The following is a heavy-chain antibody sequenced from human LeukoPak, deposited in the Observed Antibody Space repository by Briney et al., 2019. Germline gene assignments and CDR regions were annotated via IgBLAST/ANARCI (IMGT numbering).Heavy chain of an antibody. CDR2: ISGSGGST. Sequence: GGSLRLSCAASGFTFSSYAMSWVRQAPGKGLEWVSAISGSGGSTYYADSVEGRFTISRDNSKNTLHLQMNSLRAEDTAVYYCAKVRGGSYYLYYFDYWGQGTLVTVSS. CDR3: AKVRGGSYYLYYFDY. V-gene: IGHV3-23*01. J-gene: IGHJ4*02. D-gene: IGHD1-26*01. CDR1: GFTFSSYA.